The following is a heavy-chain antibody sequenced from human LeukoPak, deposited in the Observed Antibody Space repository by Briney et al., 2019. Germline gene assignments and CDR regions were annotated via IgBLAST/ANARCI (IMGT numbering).Heavy chain of an antibody. Sequence: QAGGSLRLSCAASGFTFSNFLMTWVRQAPGKGPEWVSAISGSGGDTYYADSVKGRFTISRDNSKNTLYLQMNSLRAEDTAVYHCAKENPVGGTNYFDYWGQGTLVTVSS. CDR1: GFTFSNFL. CDR3: AKENPVGGTNYFDY. D-gene: IGHD1-26*01. CDR2: ISGSGGDT. V-gene: IGHV3-23*01. J-gene: IGHJ4*02.